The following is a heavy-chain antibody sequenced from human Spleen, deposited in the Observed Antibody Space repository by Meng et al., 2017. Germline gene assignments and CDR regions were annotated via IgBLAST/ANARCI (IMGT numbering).Heavy chain of an antibody. J-gene: IGHJ4*02. CDR3: TTDISQLWLPPIWY. CDR1: GSTFRKYD. D-gene: IGHD5-18*01. Sequence: ESGGGSVQPGRSLRVSCAVPGSTFRKYDVYRVRQAQGVGLKGITVKGRSTLSRDCSQNRLPLQMNSLKSEDTAVYYCTTDISQLWLPPIWYWGQGTLVTVSS. V-gene: IGHV3-30*07.